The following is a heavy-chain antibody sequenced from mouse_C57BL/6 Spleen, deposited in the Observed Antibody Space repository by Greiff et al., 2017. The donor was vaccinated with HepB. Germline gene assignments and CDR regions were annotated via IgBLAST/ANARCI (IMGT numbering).Heavy chain of an antibody. Sequence: QVQLQQPGAELVKPGASVKLSCKASGYTFTSYWMHWVKQRPGQGLEWIGMIHPKSGSTNYNEKFKSKATLTVDKSSSTAYMQLSSLTSEDSAVYYCARDYEGFAYWGQGTLVTVSA. V-gene: IGHV1-64*01. CDR3: ARDYEGFAY. J-gene: IGHJ3*01. D-gene: IGHD2-3*01. CDR1: GYTFTSYW. CDR2: IHPKSGST.